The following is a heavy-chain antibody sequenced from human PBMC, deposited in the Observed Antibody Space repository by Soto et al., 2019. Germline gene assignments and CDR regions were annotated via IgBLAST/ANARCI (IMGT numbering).Heavy chain of an antibody. D-gene: IGHD6-6*01. V-gene: IGHV1-69*13. Sequence: SVKVSCKASGGTFSSYAISWVRQAPGQGLEWMGGIIPIFGTANYAQKFQGRVTITADESTSTAYMELSSLRSEDTAVYYCARNGIAARPESLSEYYYYGMDVWGQGTTVTVSS. CDR2: IIPIFGTA. CDR3: ARNGIAARPESLSEYYYYGMDV. CDR1: GGTFSSYA. J-gene: IGHJ6*02.